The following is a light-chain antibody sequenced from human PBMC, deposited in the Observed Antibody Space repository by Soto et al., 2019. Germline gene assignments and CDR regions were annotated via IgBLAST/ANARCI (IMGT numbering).Light chain of an antibody. CDR1: SSDVGGYNY. CDR2: EVS. CDR3: CSYTSANTFV. V-gene: IGLV2-14*01. J-gene: IGLJ1*01. Sequence: QSALTQPASVSGSPGQSITISCTGTSSDVGGYNYVSWYQHHPGKAPKFMIYEVSNWPSGVSNRFSGSKSGNTASLTISGLQAEDEADYYCCSYTSANTFVFGTGTKVTVL.